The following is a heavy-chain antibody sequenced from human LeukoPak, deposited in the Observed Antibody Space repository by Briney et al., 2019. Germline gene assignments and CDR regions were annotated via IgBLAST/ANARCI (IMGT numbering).Heavy chain of an antibody. CDR3: AVTRYCSSAGCYSYFQD. D-gene: IGHD2-2*01. J-gene: IGHJ1*01. Sequence: ASVKVSCKASGYTFTGYYMHWVRQAPGQGLEWMGWINPNSGGTNYAQKFQGRVTMTRDTSISTAYMELSRLRSDDTAVYYCAVTRYCSSAGCYSYFQDWGQGTLVTVSS. CDR2: INPNSGGT. V-gene: IGHV1-2*02. CDR1: GYTFTGYY.